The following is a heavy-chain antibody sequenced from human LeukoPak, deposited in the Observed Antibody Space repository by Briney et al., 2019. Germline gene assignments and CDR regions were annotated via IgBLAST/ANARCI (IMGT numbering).Heavy chain of an antibody. J-gene: IGHJ2*01. CDR3: ARHLAGTVWYIDL. CDR2: IYYSGST. Sequence: KPSETLSLTCTVSGGSISSYYWSWIRQPPGKGLEWIGYIYYSGSTNYNPSLKSRVTISVDTSKNQFSLKLSSVTAADTAVYYCARHLAGTVWYIDLWGRGTLVTVSS. D-gene: IGHD6-19*01. V-gene: IGHV4-59*08. CDR1: GGSISSYY.